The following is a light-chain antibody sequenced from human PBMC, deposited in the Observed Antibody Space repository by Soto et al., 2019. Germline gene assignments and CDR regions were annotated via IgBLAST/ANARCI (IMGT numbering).Light chain of an antibody. V-gene: IGLV1-40*01. J-gene: IGLJ2*01. CDR2: DNN. CDR3: QSYDSSLTGVV. CDR1: SSNIGAGYD. Sequence: QAVVTQPPSVSGAPGQRVTISCTGSSSNIGAGYDVYWYQQLPGTAPKLLIYDNNRRPSGVRDRFSASKSGTSASLAVTGLQAEDEADYYCQSYDSSLTGVVFGGGTQLTVL.